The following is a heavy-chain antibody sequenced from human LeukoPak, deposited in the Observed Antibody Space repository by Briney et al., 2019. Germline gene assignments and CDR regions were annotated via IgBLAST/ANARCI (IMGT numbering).Heavy chain of an antibody. V-gene: IGHV7-4-1*02. J-gene: IGHJ4*02. CDR1: GYPFSAHF. CDR2: IDTTTGNP. Sequence: ASVKVSCKASGYPFSAHFLNWVRQAPGQGLEWMGNIDTTTGNPRYAQDFTGRFVFSLDTSVSTAYLQITSLKADDTAAYYCIRGTPTPGMDYWGQGTQVTVSS. D-gene: IGHD3-10*01. CDR3: IRGTPTPGMDY.